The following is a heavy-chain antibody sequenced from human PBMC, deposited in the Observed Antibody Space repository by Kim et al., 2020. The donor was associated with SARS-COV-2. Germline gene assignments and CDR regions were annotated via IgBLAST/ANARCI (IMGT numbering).Heavy chain of an antibody. D-gene: IGHD5-18*01. J-gene: IGHJ6*02. V-gene: IGHV4-61*01. CDR1: GGSVSSGSYY. CDR2: IYYSGST. CDR3: ARGYSQVTHYYYYGMDV. Sequence: SETLSLTCTVSGGSVSSGSYYWSWIRQPPGKGLEWIGYIYYSGSTNYNPSLKSRVTISVDTSKNQFSLKLSSVTAADTAVYYCARGYSQVTHYYYYGMDVWGQGTTVTVSS.